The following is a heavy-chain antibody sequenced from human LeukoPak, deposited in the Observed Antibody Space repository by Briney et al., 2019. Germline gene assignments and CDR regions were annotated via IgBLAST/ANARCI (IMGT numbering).Heavy chain of an antibody. Sequence: PGGSLRLSCAASGFTFSSYAMSWVRQAPGKGLEWVSAISGSGGSTYYADSVKGRFTISRDNSKNTLYLQMNSLRAEDTAVYYCAKGLWFGESQTRYYSGRDVWGQGPRSPSP. CDR2: ISGSGGST. CDR1: GFTFSSYA. J-gene: IGHJ6*02. D-gene: IGHD3-10*01. CDR3: AKGLWFGESQTRYYSGRDV. V-gene: IGHV3-23*01.